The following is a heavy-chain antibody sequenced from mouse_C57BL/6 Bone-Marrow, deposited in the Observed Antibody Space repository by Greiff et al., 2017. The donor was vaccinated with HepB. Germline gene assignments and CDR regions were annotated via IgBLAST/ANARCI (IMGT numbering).Heavy chain of an antibody. CDR3: AREITTVPYYFDY. J-gene: IGHJ2*01. CDR1: GYTFTSYW. V-gene: IGHV1-7*01. D-gene: IGHD1-1*01. Sequence: VQLQQSGAELAKPGASVKLSCKASGYTFTSYWMHWVKQRPGQGLEWIGYINPSSGYTKYNQKFKDKATLTADKSSSTAYMQLSSLTYEDSAVYYCAREITTVPYYFDYWGQGTTLTVSS. CDR2: INPSSGYT.